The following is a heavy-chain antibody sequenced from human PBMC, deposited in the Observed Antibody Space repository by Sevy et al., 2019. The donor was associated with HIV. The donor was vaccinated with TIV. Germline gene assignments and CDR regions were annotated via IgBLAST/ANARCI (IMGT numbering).Heavy chain of an antibody. CDR3: ARDRRTLNYYGSSGYNYYFDY. D-gene: IGHD3-22*01. CDR1: GFTFSTYN. J-gene: IGHJ4*02. Sequence: GGSPRLSCAASGFTFSTYNMNWVRQAPGKGLEWVSSITDSSNYIYHADSVKGRLPISRDNAKNSLYLQMNSLRAEDTAVYFCARDRRTLNYYGSSGYNYYFDYWGQGTLVTVSS. CDR2: ITDSSNYI. V-gene: IGHV3-21*01.